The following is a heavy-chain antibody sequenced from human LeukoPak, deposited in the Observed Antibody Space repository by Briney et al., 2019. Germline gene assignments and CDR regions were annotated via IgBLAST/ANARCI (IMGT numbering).Heavy chain of an antibody. CDR3: AREDTSGLDD. Sequence: GGSLRLSCAASGFTFSSYSMNWVRQAPGKGLEWVAYISSSSSTIYYADSVKGRFTISRDNAKNSLYLQMNSLRAEDTAVYYCAREDTSGLDDWGQGTLVTVSS. J-gene: IGHJ4*02. CDR1: GFTFSSYS. V-gene: IGHV3-48*04. CDR2: ISSSSSTI. D-gene: IGHD3-22*01.